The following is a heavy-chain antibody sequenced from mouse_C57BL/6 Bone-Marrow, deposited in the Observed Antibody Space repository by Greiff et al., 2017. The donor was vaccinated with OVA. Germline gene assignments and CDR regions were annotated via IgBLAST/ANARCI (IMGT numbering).Heavy chain of an antibody. J-gene: IGHJ4*01. Sequence: QVQLQQSGAELVRPGASVTLSCKASGYTFTDYEMHWVKQTPVHGLEWIGAIDPETGGTAYNQKFKGKAILTADKSSSTAYMEPRSLTSEDSAVYYCTRTVVAYYYAMDYWGQGTSVTVSS. V-gene: IGHV1-15*01. CDR3: TRTVVAYYYAMDY. D-gene: IGHD1-1*01. CDR1: GYTFTDYE. CDR2: IDPETGGT.